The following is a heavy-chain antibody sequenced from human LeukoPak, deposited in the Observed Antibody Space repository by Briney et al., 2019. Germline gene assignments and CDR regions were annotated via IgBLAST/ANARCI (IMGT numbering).Heavy chain of an antibody. J-gene: IGHJ4*02. D-gene: IGHD3-10*01. Sequence: NASETLSLTCAVYGGSFSGYYWSWIRQPPGKGLEWIGEINHSGSTNYNPSLKSRVTISVDTSKNQFSLKLSSVTAADTAVYYCARGRGSGSYSPFSDYWGQGTLVTVSS. V-gene: IGHV4-34*01. CDR2: INHSGST. CDR3: ARGRGSGSYSPFSDY. CDR1: GGSFSGYY.